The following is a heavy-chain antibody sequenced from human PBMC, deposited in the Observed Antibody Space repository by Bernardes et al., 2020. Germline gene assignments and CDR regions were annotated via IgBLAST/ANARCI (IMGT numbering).Heavy chain of an antibody. CDR1: GGSISSYY. Sequence: SETLSLTCTVSGGSISSYYWSWIRQPPGKGLEWIGYIYYSGSTNYNPSLKSRVTISVDTSKNQFSLKLSSVTAADTAVYYCARDNYGDYGGGYYYYYGMDVWGQGTTVTVSS. J-gene: IGHJ6*02. D-gene: IGHD4-17*01. V-gene: IGHV4-59*01. CDR2: IYYSGST. CDR3: ARDNYGDYGGGYYYYYGMDV.